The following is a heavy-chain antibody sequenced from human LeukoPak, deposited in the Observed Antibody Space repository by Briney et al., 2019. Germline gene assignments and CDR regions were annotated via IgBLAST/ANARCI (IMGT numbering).Heavy chain of an antibody. D-gene: IGHD3-10*01. CDR3: ARGSGSYPSFDY. Sequence: SETLSLTCTVSGGSISSYYWSWIRQPPGRGLEWIGYIYYSGSTNYNPSLKSRVTISVDTSKNQFSLKLSSVTAADTAVYYCARGSGSYPSFDYWGQGTLVTVSS. V-gene: IGHV4-59*08. CDR2: IYYSGST. CDR1: GGSISSYY. J-gene: IGHJ4*02.